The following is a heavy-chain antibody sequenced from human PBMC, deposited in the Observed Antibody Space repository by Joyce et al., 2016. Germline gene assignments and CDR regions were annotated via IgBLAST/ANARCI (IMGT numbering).Heavy chain of an antibody. CDR3: GRIPSGDVFDL. J-gene: IGHJ2*01. D-gene: IGHD5-24*01. V-gene: IGHV2-70*04. CDR1: GFSLTTSGVR. Sequence: QVTLKESGPALVRPTQTLTLTCTFSGFSLTTSGVRVGWIRQPPGKALEWLARIDWDDDEFYSSTLKTRLTISKHTSKNQVVLTVANVYPADTAAYYCGRIPSGDVFDLWGRGILVTVSS. CDR2: IDWDDDE.